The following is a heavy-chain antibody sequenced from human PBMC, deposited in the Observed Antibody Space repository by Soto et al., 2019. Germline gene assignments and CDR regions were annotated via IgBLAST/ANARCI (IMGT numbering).Heavy chain of an antibody. D-gene: IGHD2-15*01. CDR3: ARTYCSGGSCYSDLSLYGMDV. Sequence: GGALRLSCAASGFTFSSYGMHWVRQAPGKGLEWVAVIWYDGSNKYYADSVKGRFTISRDNSKNTLYLQMNSLRAEDTAVYYCARTYCSGGSCYSDLSLYGMDVWGQGTTVPVS. CDR2: IWYDGSNK. V-gene: IGHV3-33*01. J-gene: IGHJ6*02. CDR1: GFTFSSYG.